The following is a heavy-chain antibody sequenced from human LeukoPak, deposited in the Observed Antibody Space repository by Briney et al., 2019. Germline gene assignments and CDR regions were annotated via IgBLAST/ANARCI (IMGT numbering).Heavy chain of an antibody. D-gene: IGHD3-10*01. Sequence: SETLSLTCAVYGGSFIGFHWNWIRQPPGKGLEWTGDINHSGSTNYNPSLTSRVTISVDPSKNQFSLNLSSVTAADTAVYYCARDSYYYGSGSLFDYWGQGTLVTVSS. CDR2: INHSGST. J-gene: IGHJ4*02. V-gene: IGHV4-34*01. CDR1: GGSFIGFH. CDR3: ARDSYYYGSGSLFDY.